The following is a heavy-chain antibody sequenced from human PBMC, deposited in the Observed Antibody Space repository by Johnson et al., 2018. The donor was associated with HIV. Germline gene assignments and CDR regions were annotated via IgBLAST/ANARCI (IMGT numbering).Heavy chain of an antibody. CDR1: GFTFSSYA. J-gene: IGHJ3*02. D-gene: IGHD6-6*01. Sequence: MQLVESGGGLVQPGGSLRLSCAASGFTFSSYAMSWVRQAPGKGLEWVSAISGSGKTYYANSVKGRFTISRDNSKNTLYLQMGSLRTEDMAVYHCARASVSSPRYSSSSDDAFDIWGQGTMVTVSS. CDR2: ISGSGKT. V-gene: IGHV3-23*04. CDR3: ARASVSSPRYSSSSDDAFDI.